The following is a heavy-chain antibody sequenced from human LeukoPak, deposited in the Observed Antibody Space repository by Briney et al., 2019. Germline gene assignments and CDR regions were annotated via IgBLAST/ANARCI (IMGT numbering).Heavy chain of an antibody. V-gene: IGHV4-59*08. CDR1: AGSIGTYH. CDR2: IFDSGSP. Sequence: SETLSLTCTVSAGSIGTYHWSWVRQPPGKGLEWIGYIFDSGSPTSRPPLRSRATISLDRPKTHLSLSLKSAPPATTPFFYVARHDENGYYFFDIWGQGTLVTVSS. D-gene: IGHD5-24*01. CDR3: ARHDENGYYFFDI. J-gene: IGHJ4*02.